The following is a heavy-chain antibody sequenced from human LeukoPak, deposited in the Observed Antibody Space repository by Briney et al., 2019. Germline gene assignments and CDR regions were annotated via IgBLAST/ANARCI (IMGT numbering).Heavy chain of an antibody. D-gene: IGHD1-26*01. CDR2: IYYNTGST. J-gene: IGHJ4*02. Sequence: PSETLSLTCTVSGGSISGGSYYWSWVRQPPGKGLEWIGYIYYNTGSTTYTPSPKSRVTISLDTSKNQSSLKLRSVTTADTAVYYCAREGVGATQFDFWGQGTLVAVSS. V-gene: IGHV4-61*01. CDR3: AREGVGATQFDF. CDR1: GGSISGGSYY.